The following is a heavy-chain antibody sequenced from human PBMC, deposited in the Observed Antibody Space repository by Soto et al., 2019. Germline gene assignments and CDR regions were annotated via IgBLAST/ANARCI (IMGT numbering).Heavy chain of an antibody. J-gene: IGHJ4*02. CDR3: ARTEGGGYCSGGSCYGVDY. V-gene: IGHV2-5*01. D-gene: IGHD2-15*01. CDR1: GFSLSTSGVG. Sequence: QITLKESGPTLVKTKQTLTLTCTFSGFSLSTSGVGVGWIRQPPGKAPEWLALIYWSDDKRYSPSLKSRLTISKDTPKGQVVLTMTKRDPVDTATYFCARTEGGGYCSGGSCYGVDYWGQGTLVTVSS. CDR2: IYWSDDK.